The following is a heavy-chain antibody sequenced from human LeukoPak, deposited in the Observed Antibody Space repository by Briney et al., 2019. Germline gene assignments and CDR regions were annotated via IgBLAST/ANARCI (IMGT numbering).Heavy chain of an antibody. V-gene: IGHV3-9*01. D-gene: IGHD3-3*01. J-gene: IGHJ6*02. CDR3: AKALYYDFWSGYNPDRYYGMDV. CDR2: ISWNSGSI. Sequence: PGGSLRLSCAASGFTFDDHAMHWVRQAPGKGLEWVSGISWNSGSIGYADSVKGRFTISRDNAKNSLYLQMNSLRAEDTALYYCAKALYYDFWSGYNPDRYYGMDVWGQGTTVTVSS. CDR1: GFTFDDHA.